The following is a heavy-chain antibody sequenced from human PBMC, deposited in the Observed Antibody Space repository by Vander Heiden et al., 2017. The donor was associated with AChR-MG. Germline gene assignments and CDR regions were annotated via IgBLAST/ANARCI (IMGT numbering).Heavy chain of an antibody. CDR3: ANVGSTTNYYYYYYGMDV. Sequence: EVQLLESGGGLVQPGGSLRLSCAASGFTFSSYAMSWVRQAPGKGLEWVSAISGSGGSTYYADSVKGRFTISRDNSKNTLYLQMNSLRAEDTAVYYCANVGSTTNYYYYYYGMDVWGQGTTVTVSS. J-gene: IGHJ6*02. V-gene: IGHV3-23*01. CDR1: GFTFSSYA. CDR2: ISGSGGST. D-gene: IGHD4-4*01.